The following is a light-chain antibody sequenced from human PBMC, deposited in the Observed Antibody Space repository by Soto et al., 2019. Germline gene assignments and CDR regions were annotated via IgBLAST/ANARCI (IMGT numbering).Light chain of an antibody. V-gene: IGKV1-39*01. CDR2: AAS. Sequence: DIQMTQSPSSLSSSVGDRVTVTCRASRTIDNYLNWYQQKPGKAPKVLMSAASNLQSGVPSRFSGSASGTVFTLTITGLQPEDVATYYGQQTYSTPYTFGQGTKLEI. J-gene: IGKJ2*01. CDR3: QQTYSTPYT. CDR1: RTIDNY.